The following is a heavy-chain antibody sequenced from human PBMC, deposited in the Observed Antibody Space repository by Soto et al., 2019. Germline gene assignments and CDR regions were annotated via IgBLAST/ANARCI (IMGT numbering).Heavy chain of an antibody. V-gene: IGHV3-74*01. CDR3: ARASHRGYCSSTSCYGSDWFDP. CDR2: INSDGSST. D-gene: IGHD2-2*01. CDR1: GFTFSSYW. J-gene: IGHJ5*02. Sequence: GSLRLSCAASGFTFSSYWMHWVRQAPGKGLVWVSRINSDGSSTSYADSVKGRFTISRDNAKNTLYLQMNSLRAEDTAVYYCARASHRGYCSSTSCYGSDWFDPWGQGTLVTVSS.